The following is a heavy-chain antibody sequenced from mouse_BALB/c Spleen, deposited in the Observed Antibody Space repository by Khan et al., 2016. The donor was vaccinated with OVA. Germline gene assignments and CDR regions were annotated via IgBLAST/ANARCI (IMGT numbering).Heavy chain of an antibody. Sequence: EVELVESGGGLVQPGGSLKLSCATSGFTFSDYHMYWVRQTPEKRLEWVANISKGGGDSFYPDTVKGRFTISRDNAKNTLYLQMSRLKSEDTAMYYCARFTTVYFDYWGQGTTLTVSS. CDR2: ISKGGGDS. J-gene: IGHJ2*01. CDR3: ARFTTVYFDY. V-gene: IGHV5-12*02. CDR1: GFTFSDYH. D-gene: IGHD1-1*01.